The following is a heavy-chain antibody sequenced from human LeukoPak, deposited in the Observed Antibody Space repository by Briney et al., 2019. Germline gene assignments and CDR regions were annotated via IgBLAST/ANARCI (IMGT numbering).Heavy chain of an antibody. CDR2: IYYSGST. CDR3: AGRFGELYNWFDP. CDR1: GVSHSRYY. J-gene: IGHJ5*02. Sequence: SEPLSLPCTVSGVSHSRYYWIWIPQPPGKGLEGFGYIYYSGSTNYPPSLKSRVTISVDTSKNQFSLKLSSVPAADTAVYYCAGRFGELYNWFDPWGQGTLVTVSS. D-gene: IGHD3-10*01. V-gene: IGHV4-59*01.